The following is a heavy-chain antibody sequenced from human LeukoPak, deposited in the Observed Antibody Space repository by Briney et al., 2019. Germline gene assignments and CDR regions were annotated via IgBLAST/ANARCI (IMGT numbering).Heavy chain of an antibody. V-gene: IGHV1-8*01. D-gene: IGHD6-19*01. CDR3: ARDNRVAVFAFDI. J-gene: IGHJ3*02. CDR2: MDPNSGNT. Sequence: ASVKVSCKASGYTFTSYGINWVRQATGQGLEWMGWMDPNSGNTGYAQKFQGRVTMTRSTSISTAYMELSSLRAEDTAVYYCARDNRVAVFAFDIWGQGTMVTVSS. CDR1: GYTFTSYG.